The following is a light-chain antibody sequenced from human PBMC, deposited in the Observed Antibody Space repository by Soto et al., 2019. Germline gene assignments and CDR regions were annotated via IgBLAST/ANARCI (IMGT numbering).Light chain of an antibody. CDR2: GAS. Sequence: ESVLTQSPGTLSLSPGERATLSCRASQSVSSSYLAWYQQKPGQAPRLLIFGASSRATGIPARFSGSGSGTEFTLTISSLEPEDFAVYYCQQRSNWPLTFGQGTRLEIK. J-gene: IGKJ5*01. V-gene: IGKV3D-20*02. CDR3: QQRSNWPLT. CDR1: QSVSSSY.